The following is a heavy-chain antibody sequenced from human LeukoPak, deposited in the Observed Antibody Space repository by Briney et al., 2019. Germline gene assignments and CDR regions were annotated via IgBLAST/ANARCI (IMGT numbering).Heavy chain of an antibody. CDR3: APVWGVTTGPLVY. Sequence: PGGSLTLSCAASGFTFSSYAMSWVRQAPGKGLEWVSAISVSGGSTYYADSVKGRFTIASGNTKNSVHLQMNSLGPEATAVYYCAPVWGVTTGPLVYWGEGTLVTVFS. CDR1: GFTFSSYA. D-gene: IGHD3-16*01. J-gene: IGHJ4*02. CDR2: ISVSGGST. V-gene: IGHV3-23*01.